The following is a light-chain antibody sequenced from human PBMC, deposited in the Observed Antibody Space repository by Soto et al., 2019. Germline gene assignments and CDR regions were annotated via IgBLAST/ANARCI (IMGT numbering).Light chain of an antibody. V-gene: IGKV1-5*03. J-gene: IGKJ4*01. Sequence: DIQMTQSPSTLSASVGDRVTITCRASQSISTWLAWYQQKPGKAPTLLIYKASSLESGVPSRFSGSGSGTEFTLTISSLQPDDFATYYCQQYNTYPLTFGVGTTVEIK. CDR2: KAS. CDR1: QSISTW. CDR3: QQYNTYPLT.